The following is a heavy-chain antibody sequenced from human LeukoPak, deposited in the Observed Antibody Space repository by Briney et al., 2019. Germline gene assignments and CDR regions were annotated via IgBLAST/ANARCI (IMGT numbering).Heavy chain of an antibody. Sequence: ASVKVSCKASGYTFTSYDINWVRQATGQGLEWMGWMNPNSDNTGYAQKFQGRITMTRNTSISTAYMELSSLRSENTAVYYCARDYYDSSGLDYWGQGTLVTVSS. CDR3: ARDYYDSSGLDY. D-gene: IGHD3-22*01. J-gene: IGHJ4*02. V-gene: IGHV1-8*01. CDR2: MNPNSDNT. CDR1: GYTFTSYD.